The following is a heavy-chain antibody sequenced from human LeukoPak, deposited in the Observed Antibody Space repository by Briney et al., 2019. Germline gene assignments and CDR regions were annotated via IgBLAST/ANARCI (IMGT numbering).Heavy chain of an antibody. Sequence: GGSLRLSCAASGFTFTNHLMHWVRQAPGKGLVWVSRIRPDGRETNHADSVKGRFTISRDNAKNTLYLQMNSLGAEDTAVYYCGRGAVLGSGSVDYWGQGVLVTVSS. J-gene: IGHJ4*02. CDR2: IRPDGRET. CDR3: GRGAVLGSGSVDY. CDR1: GFTFTNHL. D-gene: IGHD3-10*01. V-gene: IGHV3-74*01.